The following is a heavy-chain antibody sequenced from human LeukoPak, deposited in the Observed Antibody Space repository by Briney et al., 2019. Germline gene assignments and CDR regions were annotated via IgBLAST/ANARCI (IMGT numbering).Heavy chain of an antibody. CDR2: ISSSSSTI. CDR1: GFTFSSYS. D-gene: IGHD6-13*01. J-gene: IGHJ6*02. V-gene: IGHV3-48*01. CDR3: ASFRGTSGYSSSWYLRDYYYGMDV. Sequence: GGSLRLSCAASGFTFSSYSMNWVRQAPGKGLEWVSYISSSSSTIYYAYSVKGRFTISRDNAKNSLYLQMNSLRAEDTAAYYCASFRGTSGYSSSWYLRDYYYGMDVWGQGTTVTVSS.